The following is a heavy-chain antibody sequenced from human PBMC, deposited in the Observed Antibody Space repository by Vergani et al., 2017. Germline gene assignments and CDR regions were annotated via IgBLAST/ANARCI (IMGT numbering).Heavy chain of an antibody. CDR2: IYSGGST. CDR3: AKRRLVVPAAIDYYYGMDV. CDR1: GFTVSSNY. D-gene: IGHD2-2*01. J-gene: IGHJ6*02. Sequence: EVQLVESGGGLVQPGGSLRLSCAASGFTVSSNYMSWVRQAPGKGLEWVSVIYSGGSTYYADSVKGRFTISRDNSKNTLYLQMNSLRAEDTAVYYCAKRRLVVPAAIDYYYGMDVWGQGTTVTVSS. V-gene: IGHV3-66*04.